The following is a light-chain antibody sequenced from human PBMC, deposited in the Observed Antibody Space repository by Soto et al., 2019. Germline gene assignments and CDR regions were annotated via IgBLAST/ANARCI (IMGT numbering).Light chain of an antibody. J-gene: IGKJ1*01. CDR2: GAS. CDR3: QQYGSSPQT. V-gene: IGKV3-20*01. CDR1: QSVSSSY. Sequence: IVLTQSPGTLSLSPGERATLSCRASQSVSSSYLAWYEQKPGQAPRLLIYGASSRATGIPDRFSGSGSGTDFTLTISRLEPEDFAVYYCQQYGSSPQTFGQGTNLELK.